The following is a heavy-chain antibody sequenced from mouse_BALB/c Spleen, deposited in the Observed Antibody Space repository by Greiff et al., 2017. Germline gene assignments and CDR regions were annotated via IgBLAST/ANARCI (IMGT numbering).Heavy chain of an antibody. D-gene: IGHD2-14*01. CDR3: DRGGYGYDAMDY. Sequence: VQLQQSGAELVKPGASVKLSCTASGFNIKDTYMHWVKQRPEQGLEWIGRIDPANGNTKYDPKFQGKATITADTSSNTAYLQLSSLTSEDTAVYDCDRGGYGYDAMDYWGQGTSVTVSS. J-gene: IGHJ4*01. V-gene: IGHV14-3*02. CDR2: IDPANGNT. CDR1: GFNIKDTY.